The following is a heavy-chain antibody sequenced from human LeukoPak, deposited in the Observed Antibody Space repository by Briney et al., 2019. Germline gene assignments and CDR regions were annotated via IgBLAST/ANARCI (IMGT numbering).Heavy chain of an antibody. CDR1: GYTFTSYA. Sequence: ASVKVSCKASGYTFTSYAMHWVRQAPGQGLEWMGRINPNSGGTNYAQKFQGRVTMTRDTSISTAYMELSRLRSDDTAVYYCAREVPIRPRSSQGWFDPWGQGTLVTVSS. V-gene: IGHV1-2*06. J-gene: IGHJ5*02. CDR3: AREVPIRPRSSQGWFDP. D-gene: IGHD2-15*01. CDR2: INPNSGGT.